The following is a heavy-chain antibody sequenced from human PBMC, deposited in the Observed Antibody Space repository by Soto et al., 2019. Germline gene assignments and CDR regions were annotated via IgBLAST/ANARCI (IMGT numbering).Heavy chain of an antibody. CDR2: ISGSGGST. J-gene: IGHJ4*02. D-gene: IGHD6-13*01. V-gene: IGHV3-23*01. CDR1: GFTFSSYA. Sequence: GSLRLSCAASGFTFSSYAMSWVRQAPGKGLEWVSAISGSGGSTYYADSVKGRFTISRDNSKNTLYLQMNSLRAEDTAVYYCAKRGTYLAAAAPYYXDYWGQGTLVTVSS. CDR3: AKRGTYLAAAAPYYXDY.